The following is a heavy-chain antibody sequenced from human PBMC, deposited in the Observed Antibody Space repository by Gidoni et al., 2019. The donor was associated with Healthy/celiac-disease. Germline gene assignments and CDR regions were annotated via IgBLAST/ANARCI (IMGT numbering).Heavy chain of an antibody. CDR1: GFTFSSYA. CDR2: ISGSGGST. CDR3: AKLSGYYYDSSGYSAFDI. D-gene: IGHD3-22*01. Sequence: EVQLVESGGGLVQPGGSLRLSCAASGFTFSSYAMSWVRQAPGKGLEWVSAISGSGGSTYYADSVKGRFTISRDNSKNTLYLQMNSLRAEDTAVYYCAKLSGYYYDSSGYSAFDIWGQGTMVTVSS. V-gene: IGHV3-23*04. J-gene: IGHJ3*02.